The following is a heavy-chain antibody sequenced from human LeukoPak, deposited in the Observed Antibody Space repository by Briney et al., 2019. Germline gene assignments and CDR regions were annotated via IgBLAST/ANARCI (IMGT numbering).Heavy chain of an antibody. V-gene: IGHV3-23*01. Sequence: GGSLRLSCEASGFTFSTYSMSWVRQAPGKGLEWVSSISSGGGNTYYADSVKGRFTISRDNSKNTLYLQINSLRAEDTAIYYCAKAPMEDSWYIHFDYWGQGTLVTVSS. CDR3: AKAPMEDSWYIHFDY. CDR1: GFTFSTYS. D-gene: IGHD6-13*01. J-gene: IGHJ4*02. CDR2: ISSGGGNT.